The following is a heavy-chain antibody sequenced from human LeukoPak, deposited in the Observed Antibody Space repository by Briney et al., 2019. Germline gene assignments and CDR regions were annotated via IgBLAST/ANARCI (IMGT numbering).Heavy chain of an antibody. CDR3: GNDVSGSYTFDY. CDR1: GFTFSSSA. CDR2: INDNGRAT. V-gene: IGHV3-64D*09. J-gene: IGHJ4*02. Sequence: GGSLRLSCSASGFTFSSSAMHWVRQAPGKGLEYVSGINDNGRATHYGDSLKGRFTISRDNSKNTLYLQMSTLTTEDTAIYYCGNDVSGSYTFDYWGQGTLVTVSS. D-gene: IGHD1-26*01.